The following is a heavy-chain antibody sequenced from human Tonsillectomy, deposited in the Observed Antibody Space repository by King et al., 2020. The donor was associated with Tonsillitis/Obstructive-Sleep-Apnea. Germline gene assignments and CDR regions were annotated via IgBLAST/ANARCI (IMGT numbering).Heavy chain of an antibody. CDR1: GESFSGYY. D-gene: IGHD6-13*01. V-gene: IGHV4-34*01. CDR3: ARGPGYSSSLYRGCFDY. Sequence: VQLQQWGAGLLKPSETLSLTCAVYGESFSGYYWSWIRQPPGKGLEWIGEINHSGSTNYNPTLKSRVTISVDTSKNQFSLKLSSVTAADTAVYYCARGPGYSSSLYRGCFDYWGQGTLVTVSS. J-gene: IGHJ4*02. CDR2: INHSGST.